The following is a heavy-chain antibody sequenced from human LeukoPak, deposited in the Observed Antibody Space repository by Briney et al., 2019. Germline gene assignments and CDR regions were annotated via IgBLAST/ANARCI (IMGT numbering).Heavy chain of an antibody. CDR1: GESSFSSYY. Sequence: SETLSLTCAVYGESSFSSYYWSWIRQTPGGALEWIGEINHSGYTNYNPSLKSRVTLSIDTSKNQFSLRLNSVTAADTAVYHCSRQVVGNDYWGQGTLVTVSS. D-gene: IGHD3-22*01. CDR2: INHSGYT. J-gene: IGHJ4*02. V-gene: IGHV4-34*01. CDR3: SRQVVGNDY.